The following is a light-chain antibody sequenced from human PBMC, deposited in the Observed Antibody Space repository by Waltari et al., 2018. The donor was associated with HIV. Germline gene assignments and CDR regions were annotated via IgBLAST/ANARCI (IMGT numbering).Light chain of an antibody. V-gene: IGLV1-47*01. CDR1: SYNIGSNY. CDR3: AAWDDSLSGLV. J-gene: IGLJ3*02. CDR2: RNN. Sequence: QSVLTQPPSASGTPGQRVPISCSGSSYNIGSNYVYWYQQLPGTAPKLLLYRNNQRPSGVPDRLSGSKSGTSASLAISGLRSEEEADYYCAAWDDSLSGLVFGGGTKLTVL.